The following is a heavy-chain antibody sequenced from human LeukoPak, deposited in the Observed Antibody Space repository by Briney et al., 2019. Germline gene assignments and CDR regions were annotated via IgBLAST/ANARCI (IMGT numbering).Heavy chain of an antibody. V-gene: IGHV3-30*04. CDR1: RFTFSSYT. Sequence: GGSLRLSCAASRFTFSSYTMHWVRQAPGKGLEWVALISNDEKHKYYADSVKGRFTISRDNSKNTLYLQMNSLRAEDTAVYYCARDTQGGDGDFDFWGQGTLVTLSS. CDR2: ISNDEKHK. J-gene: IGHJ4*02. CDR3: ARDTQGGDGDFDF. D-gene: IGHD3-10*01.